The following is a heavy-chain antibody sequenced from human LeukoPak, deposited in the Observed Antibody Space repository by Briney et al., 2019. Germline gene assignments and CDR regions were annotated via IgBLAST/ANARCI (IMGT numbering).Heavy chain of an antibody. D-gene: IGHD3-3*01. V-gene: IGHV3-53*01. CDR2: IYSGGST. CDR3: ASYDFWSGYQSTMDV. J-gene: IGHJ6*02. Sequence: PGGSLRLSCAASGFTVSSNYMSWVCQAPGKGLEWVSVIYSGGSTYYADSVKGRFTISRDNSKNTLYLQMNSLRAEDTAVYYCASYDFWSGYQSTMDVWGQGTTVTVSS. CDR1: GFTVSSNY.